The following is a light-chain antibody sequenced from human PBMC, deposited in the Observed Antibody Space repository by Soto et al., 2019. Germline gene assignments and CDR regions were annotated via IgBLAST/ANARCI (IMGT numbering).Light chain of an antibody. CDR2: DVS. V-gene: IGKV2-24*01. CDR1: QSLVKTDGITY. J-gene: IGKJ1*01. Sequence: DVVRSQSPLSMPVTLGQPASISCRSSQSLVKTDGITYLNWFHQRPGQPPRLXXYDVSSRFSGVPDRFSVIGAVTDFTLKISRVENEDVGIYDGMQATQFTKTFGQGTKVDIK. CDR3: MQATQFTKT.